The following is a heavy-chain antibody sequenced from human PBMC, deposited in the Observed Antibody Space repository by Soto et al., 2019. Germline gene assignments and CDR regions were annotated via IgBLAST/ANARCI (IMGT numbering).Heavy chain of an antibody. CDR2: IYYSGST. CDR3: ARRGYGPGFPYYYGMDV. J-gene: IGHJ6*02. D-gene: IGHD3-10*01. Sequence: SETLSLTCTVSGGSIGSYYWSWIRQPPGKGLEWIGYIYYSGSTNYNPSLKSRVTISVDTSKNQFSLKLSSVTAADTAVYYCARRGYGPGFPYYYGMDVWGQGTTVTVS. CDR1: GGSIGSYY. V-gene: IGHV4-59*08.